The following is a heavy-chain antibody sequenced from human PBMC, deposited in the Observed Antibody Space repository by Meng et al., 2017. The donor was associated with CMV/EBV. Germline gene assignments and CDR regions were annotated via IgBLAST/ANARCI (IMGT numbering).Heavy chain of an antibody. Sequence: GGSLRLSCAASGFTFDDYAMHWVRQAPGKGLEWVSLISWDGGSTYYADSVKGRFTISRDNSKNSLYLQMNSLRAEDTALYYCANGRSQNYYDISGYSKPPHDAFDIWGQGTMVTVSS. D-gene: IGHD3-22*01. CDR3: ANGRSQNYYDISGYSKPPHDAFDI. V-gene: IGHV3-43D*03. J-gene: IGHJ3*02. CDR2: ISWDGGST. CDR1: GFTFDDYA.